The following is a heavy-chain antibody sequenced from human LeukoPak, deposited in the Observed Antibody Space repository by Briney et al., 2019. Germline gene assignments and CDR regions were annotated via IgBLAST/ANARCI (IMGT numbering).Heavy chain of an antibody. D-gene: IGHD2-2*01. CDR1: GGSISSSSYY. CDR2: IYYSGST. CDR3: ARELVVVPAAILDDWFDP. J-gene: IGHJ5*02. Sequence: SETLSLTCTVSGGSISSSSYYWGWIRQPPGKGLEWIGSIYYSGSTYYNPSLKSRVTISVDTSENQFSLKLSSVTAADTAVYYCARELVVVPAAILDDWFDPWGQGTLVTVSS. V-gene: IGHV4-39*07.